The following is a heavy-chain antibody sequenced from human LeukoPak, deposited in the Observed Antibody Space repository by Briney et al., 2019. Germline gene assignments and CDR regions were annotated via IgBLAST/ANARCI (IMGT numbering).Heavy chain of an antibody. CDR1: GFTFSSHW. CDR2: INQDGGRI. V-gene: IGHV3-7*01. Sequence: GGSLRLSCAASGFTFSSHWMNWVRRAPGKGLEWVAIINQDGGRIGYGDSVKGRFTISRDNAQNSLYLQMNSLRAEDTAVYYCARGADWFDPWGQGTLVTVSS. J-gene: IGHJ5*02. CDR3: ARGADWFDP.